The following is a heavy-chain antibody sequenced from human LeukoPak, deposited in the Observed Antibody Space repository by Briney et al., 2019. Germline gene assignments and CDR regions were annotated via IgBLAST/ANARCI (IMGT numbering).Heavy chain of an antibody. CDR2: IYYSGST. D-gene: IGHD3-22*01. V-gene: IGHV4-39*07. CDR3: ASNYYDSSGHYYTRVGFDY. J-gene: IGHJ4*02. Sequence: PSETLSLTCTVSGGSISSSSYYWGWIRQPPGKGLEWIGSIYYSGSTYYNPSLKSRVTISVDTSKNQFSLKLSSVTAADTAVYYCASNYYDSSGHYYTRVGFDYWGQGTLVTVSS. CDR1: GGSISSSSYY.